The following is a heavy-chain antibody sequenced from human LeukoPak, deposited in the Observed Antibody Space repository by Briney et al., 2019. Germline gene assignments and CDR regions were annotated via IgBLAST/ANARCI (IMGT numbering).Heavy chain of an antibody. Sequence: GASVKVSCKASGYTFTSYYMHWVRQAPGQGLEWTGIINPSGGSTSYAQKFQGRVTMTRDMSTSTVYMELSSLRSEDTAVYYCARTYSGSYLFDYWGQGTLVTVSS. CDR1: GYTFTSYY. CDR3: ARTYSGSYLFDY. J-gene: IGHJ4*02. V-gene: IGHV1-46*01. D-gene: IGHD1-26*01. CDR2: INPSGGST.